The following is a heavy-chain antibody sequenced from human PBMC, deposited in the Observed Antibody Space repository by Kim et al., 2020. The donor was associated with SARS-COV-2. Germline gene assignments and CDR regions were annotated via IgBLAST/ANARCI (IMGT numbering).Heavy chain of an antibody. J-gene: IGHJ4*02. V-gene: IGHV1-2*06. D-gene: IGHD3-16*01. CDR3: ARDVGESLSPQFDY. CDR2: INPNSGGT. Sequence: ASVKVSCKASGYTFTAYYIHWVRQAPGQGLEWMGRINPNSGGTNYAQKFQGRVTMTRDTSISTAYMELSRLRSDDTAVYYCARDVGESLSPQFDYWGQGTLVTVSS. CDR1: GYTFTAYY.